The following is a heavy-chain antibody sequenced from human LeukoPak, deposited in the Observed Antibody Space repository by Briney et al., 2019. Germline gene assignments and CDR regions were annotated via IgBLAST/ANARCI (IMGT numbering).Heavy chain of an antibody. V-gene: IGHV5-51*01. CDR3: ARRTFLGYCSGGSCYSTGGVYPAYFDY. CDR1: GYSFTSYW. J-gene: IGHJ4*02. Sequence: GESLKISCKGSGYSFTSYWIGWVRQMPGKGLEWMGIIYPGDSDTRYSPSFQGQVTISADKSISTAYLQWSSLKASDTAMYYCARRTFLGYCSGGSCYSTGGVYPAYFDYWAREPWSPSPQ. CDR2: IYPGDSDT. D-gene: IGHD2-15*01.